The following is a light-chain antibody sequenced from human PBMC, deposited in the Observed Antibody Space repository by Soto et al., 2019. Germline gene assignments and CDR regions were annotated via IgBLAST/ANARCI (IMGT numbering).Light chain of an antibody. V-gene: IGLV1-47*01. J-gene: IGLJ3*02. CDR1: SSNIGNNF. Sequence: QSVLPQPPSTSGTPGQRVSISCSGNSSNIGNNFVSWYQKLPGMAPKLLINRNDRRPSGVPDRFSGSKSGTSASLAISGLRSEDEADYYCAAWDDTLTGLLFGGGTQLTVL. CDR3: AAWDDTLTGLL. CDR2: RND.